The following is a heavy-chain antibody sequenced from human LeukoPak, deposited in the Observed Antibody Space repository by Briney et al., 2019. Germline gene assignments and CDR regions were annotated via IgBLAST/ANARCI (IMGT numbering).Heavy chain of an antibody. CDR1: GGSFSGYY. Sequence: ETLSLTCAVFGGSFSGYYWSWIRQPPGKGLEWIGEINHSGSTNYNPSLKSRVTISVDTSKNQFSLKLSSVTAADTAVYYCAKGASDIVVVPAADFDYWGQGTLVTVSS. D-gene: IGHD2-2*01. CDR2: INHSGST. CDR3: AKGASDIVVVPAADFDY. J-gene: IGHJ4*02. V-gene: IGHV4-34*01.